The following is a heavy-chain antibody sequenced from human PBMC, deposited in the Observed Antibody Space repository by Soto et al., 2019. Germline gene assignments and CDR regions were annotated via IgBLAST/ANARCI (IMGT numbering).Heavy chain of an antibody. CDR1: GFTVSNNY. CDR2: IYSGGST. J-gene: IGHJ4*02. Sequence: EVQLVESGGGLVQPGGSLRLSCAASGFTVSNNYMSWVRQAPGKGLEWVSVIYSGGSTYYADSVKGRFTISRDNSKNTLYLQMNSLRAEDTAVYYCARNLGAVAGTFDYWGQGTLVTVSS. CDR3: ARNLGAVAGTFDY. D-gene: IGHD6-19*01. V-gene: IGHV3-66*01.